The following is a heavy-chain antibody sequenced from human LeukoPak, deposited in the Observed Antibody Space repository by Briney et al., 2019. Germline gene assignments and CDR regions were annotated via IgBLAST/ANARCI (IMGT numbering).Heavy chain of an antibody. V-gene: IGHV3-48*02. Sequence: GGSLRLSCAASGFTFSSYSMNWVRQAPGKGLEWVSYISSSSSTIYYADSVKGRFTISRDNAKNSLYLQMNSLRDEDTAVYYCARELTGDGGVFDIGAKGKMATVSP. CDR3: ARELTGDGGVFDI. CDR1: GFTFSSYS. CDR2: ISSSSSTI. D-gene: IGHD7-27*01. J-gene: IGHJ3*02.